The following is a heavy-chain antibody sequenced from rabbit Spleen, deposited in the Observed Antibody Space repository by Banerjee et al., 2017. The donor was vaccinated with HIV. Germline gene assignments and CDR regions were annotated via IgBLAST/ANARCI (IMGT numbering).Heavy chain of an antibody. V-gene: IGHV1S45*01. J-gene: IGHJ6*01. Sequence: QEQLVESGGGLVQPEGSLTLTCTASGFSFSSTYYMCWVRQAPGKGLEWIGFIVTGGSNTYCASWAKGRFTISKTSSTTVTLQIGSLTVADTATYFCARGIPYGFAGDAYPPYAMDLWGQGTLVTVS. CDR1: GFSFSSTYY. CDR2: IVTGGSNT. D-gene: IGHD6-1*01. CDR3: ARGIPYGFAGDAYPPYAMDL.